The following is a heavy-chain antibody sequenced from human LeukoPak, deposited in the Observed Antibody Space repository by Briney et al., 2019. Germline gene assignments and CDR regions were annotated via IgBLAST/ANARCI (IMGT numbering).Heavy chain of an antibody. V-gene: IGHV3-74*01. D-gene: IGHD5-18*01. J-gene: IGHJ6*02. CDR2: INSDGSIT. Sequence: GGSLRLSCAASGFTFTTYWMHWVRQAPGKGLVWVSHINSDGSITSYADSVKGRSTISRDNAKNTLYLQMNSLRAEDTAVYYCARDAVDTANAVWGQGTTVTVSS. CDR1: GFTFTTYW. CDR3: ARDAVDTANAV.